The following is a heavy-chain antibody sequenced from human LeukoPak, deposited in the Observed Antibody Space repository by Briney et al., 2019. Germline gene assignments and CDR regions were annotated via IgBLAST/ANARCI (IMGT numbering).Heavy chain of an antibody. Sequence: GGSLRLSCAASGFTFSSYGMHWVRQAPGKGLEWVAVISYDGSNKYYADSVKGRFTISRDNAKNSLYLQMNSLRAEDTAVYYCARLRAFDIWGQGTMVTVSS. CDR2: ISYDGSNK. CDR3: ARLRAFDI. J-gene: IGHJ3*02. D-gene: IGHD2-21*02. V-gene: IGHV3-30*03. CDR1: GFTFSSYG.